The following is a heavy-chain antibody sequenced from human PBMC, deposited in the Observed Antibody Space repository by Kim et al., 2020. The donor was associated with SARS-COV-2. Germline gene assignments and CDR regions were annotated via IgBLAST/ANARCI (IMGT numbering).Heavy chain of an antibody. CDR3: ARDQGYCSGGSCYSGWVYYYSGMDV. CDR2: ISYDGSNI. J-gene: IGHJ6*02. CDR1: GFTFSRYA. V-gene: IGHV3-30-3*01. Sequence: GGSLRLSCAASGFTFSRYAMHWVRQAPGKGLEWVAVISYDGSNINYADSVKGRFTISRDNSKNTLYLQMNSLRAEDTAVYYCARDQGYCSGGSCYSGWVYYYSGMDVWGQGTTVTVSS. D-gene: IGHD2-15*01.